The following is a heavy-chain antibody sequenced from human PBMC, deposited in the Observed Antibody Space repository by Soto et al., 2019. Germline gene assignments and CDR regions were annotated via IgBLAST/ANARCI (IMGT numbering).Heavy chain of an antibody. D-gene: IGHD2-15*01. CDR1: GFSLSTSVVG. CDR3: AYLPCSGGSCYWFSFSGMDV. Sequence: QITLKESGPTLVKPTQTLTLTCTFSGFSLSTSVVGVAWIRQPPGKALEWLALIYWDDDKRYRPYLESRLTITKDTSKNQVVLTMTNMDSVDTATYYCAYLPCSGGSCYWFSFSGMDVWGQGTKVTVSS. V-gene: IGHV2-5*02. J-gene: IGHJ6*02. CDR2: IYWDDDK.